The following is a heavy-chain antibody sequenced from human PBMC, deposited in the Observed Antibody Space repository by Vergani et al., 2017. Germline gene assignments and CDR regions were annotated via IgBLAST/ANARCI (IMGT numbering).Heavy chain of an antibody. V-gene: IGHV5-51*03. CDR1: GYSFTSYW. Sequence: EVQLVQSGAEVKKPGESLKISCKGSGYSFTSYWIGWVRQMPGKGLEWIGRIYTSGSTNYNPSLKSRVTISVDTSKNQFSLKLSSVTAADTAVYYCARVGQGYDSSGYHPYYFDYWGQGTLVTVSS. J-gene: IGHJ4*02. D-gene: IGHD3-22*01. CDR2: IYTSGST. CDR3: ARVGQGYDSSGYHPYYFDY.